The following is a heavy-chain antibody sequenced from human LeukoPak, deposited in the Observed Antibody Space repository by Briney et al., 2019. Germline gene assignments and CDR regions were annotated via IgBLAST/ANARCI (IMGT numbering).Heavy chain of an antibody. CDR2: IYYSGST. CDR3: ARALGMIVVPGWFDP. V-gene: IGHV4-30-4*08. Sequence: SETLSLTCAVYGGSFSGYYWSWIRQPPGKGLEWIGYIYYSGSTYYNPSLKSRVTISVDTSKNQFSLKLSSVTAADTAVYYCARALGMIVVPGWFDPWGQGTLVTVSS. CDR1: GGSFSGYY. J-gene: IGHJ5*02. D-gene: IGHD3-22*01.